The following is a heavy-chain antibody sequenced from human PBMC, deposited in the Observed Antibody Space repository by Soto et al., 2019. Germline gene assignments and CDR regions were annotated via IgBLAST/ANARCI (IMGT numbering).Heavy chain of an antibody. CDR2: ISSSSSYI. CDR3: ARAPFRCSGGSCSFDY. J-gene: IGHJ4*02. CDR1: GFTFSSYS. D-gene: IGHD2-15*01. V-gene: IGHV3-21*01. Sequence: EVQLVESGGGLVKPGGSLRLSCAASGFTFSSYSMNWVRQAPGKGLEWVSSISSSSSYIYYADSVKGRFTISRDNAKNSLYLQMNSLRAEDTAVYYCARAPFRCSGGSCSFDYWGQGTLVTVSS.